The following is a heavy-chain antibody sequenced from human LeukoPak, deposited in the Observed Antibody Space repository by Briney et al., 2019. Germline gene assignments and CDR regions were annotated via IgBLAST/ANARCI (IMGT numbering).Heavy chain of an antibody. CDR1: GFTFSTYL. D-gene: IGHD1-26*01. J-gene: IGHJ4*02. CDR3: AKRGATRTIDY. V-gene: IGHV3-74*01. Sequence: PGGPLRLSCAGSGFTFSTYLIHWVHHPPGKRVVWVSRINSDGTSTIYADPVKGGFTISRDNSKNTLYLQMNSLRAEDTAVYYCAKRGATRTIDYWGQGSLVTVSS. CDR2: INSDGTST.